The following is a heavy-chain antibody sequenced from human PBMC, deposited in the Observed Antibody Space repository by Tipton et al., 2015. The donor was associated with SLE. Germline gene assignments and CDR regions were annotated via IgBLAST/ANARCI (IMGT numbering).Heavy chain of an antibody. CDR2: IRYDGSNK. Sequence: RSLRLSCAASGFTFSNYGMHWVRQAPGKGLEWVAFIRYDGSNKYYADSVKGRFTISRDNSKNTLYLQMNSLRAEDTAVYYCAREVRAVAGLWSWGQGTLVTVSS. D-gene: IGHD6-19*01. J-gene: IGHJ5*02. V-gene: IGHV3-33*01. CDR1: GFTFSNYG. CDR3: AREVRAVAGLWS.